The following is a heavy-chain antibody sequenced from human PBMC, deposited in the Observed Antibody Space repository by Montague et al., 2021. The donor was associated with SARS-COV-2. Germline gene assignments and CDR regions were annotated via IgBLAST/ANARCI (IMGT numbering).Heavy chain of an antibody. J-gene: IGHJ6*02. V-gene: IGHV4-39*07. Sequence: SETLSFICTVSGGSISSSSYYWGWIRQPPGKGLEWIGSIYYSGSTYYNPSLKSRVTISVDTSKNQFSLKLSSVTAADTAVYYCARDYGDYGSGYYYGMDVWGQGTTVTVSS. D-gene: IGHD4-17*01. CDR3: ARDYGDYGSGYYYGMDV. CDR1: GGSISSSSYY. CDR2: IYYSGST.